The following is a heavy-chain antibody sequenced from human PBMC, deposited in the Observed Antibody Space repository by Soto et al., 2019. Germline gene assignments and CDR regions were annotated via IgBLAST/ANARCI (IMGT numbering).Heavy chain of an antibody. Sequence: EVQLVESGGDLVKPGGSLRLSCAASGSTFSNAWMSWVRQAPGKGLEWVGRIKSNTDGGTTDYAAPVKGRFTISRDDSKNTLYLHMSSLRTEDTAIYYCSTYDYIWGSDRYRWAYWGQVTLVTVSP. J-gene: IGHJ4*02. CDR2: IKSNTDGGTT. CDR3: STYDYIWGSDRYRWAY. CDR1: GSTFSNAW. V-gene: IGHV3-15*01. D-gene: IGHD3-16*02.